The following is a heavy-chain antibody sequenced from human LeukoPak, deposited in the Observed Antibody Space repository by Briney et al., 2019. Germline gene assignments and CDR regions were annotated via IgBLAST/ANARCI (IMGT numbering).Heavy chain of an antibody. CDR2: TYYRSKWFD. J-gene: IGHJ5*02. CDR3: ARESSSAWGRFGH. D-gene: IGHD6-19*01. CDR1: GDRVASNSAT. Sequence: SQTLSLTCVISGDRVASNSATWNWIRQSPSRGIEWLGRTYYRSKWFDDFAVSVKTRITIKPDTARNQFPLQMNSVTPDDSAVYYCARESSSAWGRFGHWGQGTLVTVSS. V-gene: IGHV6-1*01.